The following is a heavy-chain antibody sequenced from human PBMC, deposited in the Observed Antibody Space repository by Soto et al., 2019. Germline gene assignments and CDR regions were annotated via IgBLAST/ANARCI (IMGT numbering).Heavy chain of an antibody. J-gene: IGHJ4*02. CDR1: GGSSSSYY. CDR2: IYYSGIT. Sequence: PSETLSLTCTVSGGSSSSYYWSWIRQPPGKGLEWIGYIYYSGITDYNPSLKSRVTISVDTSKSQFSLKLSSVTAADTAVYYCARGGGVYYFDYWGQGNLVTVSS. D-gene: IGHD3-3*01. V-gene: IGHV4-59*01. CDR3: ARGGGVYYFDY.